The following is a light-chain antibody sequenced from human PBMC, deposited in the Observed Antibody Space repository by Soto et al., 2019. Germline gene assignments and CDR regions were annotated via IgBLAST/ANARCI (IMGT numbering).Light chain of an antibody. Sequence: TVLTQSPGTLSLSPGERVTLSCRASQSVSSNYLAWYQQKPGQTPRLLIYGASSRATGIPDRFSGSGSGTDFTLTISRLEPEDVAVYSCQQYGSSALTFGGGTKVDIK. V-gene: IGKV3-20*01. J-gene: IGKJ4*01. CDR1: QSVSSNY. CDR3: QQYGSSALT. CDR2: GAS.